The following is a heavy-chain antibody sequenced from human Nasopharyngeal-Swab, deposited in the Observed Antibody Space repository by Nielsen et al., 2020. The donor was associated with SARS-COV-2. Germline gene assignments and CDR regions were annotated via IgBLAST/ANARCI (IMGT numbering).Heavy chain of an antibody. Sequence: SETLSPTCTLSGASISRGDYYWSWLRQPRVRGLEWIGNIYYSGTTDSNPSLKTRFTISVNTSKNQFSVKLSSVTAADTAVYYCAREPLRDGMDVWGQGTTVTVSS. V-gene: IGHV4-30-4*01. D-gene: IGHD2-21*02. J-gene: IGHJ6*02. CDR3: AREPLRDGMDV. CDR2: IYYSGTT. CDR1: GASISRGDYY.